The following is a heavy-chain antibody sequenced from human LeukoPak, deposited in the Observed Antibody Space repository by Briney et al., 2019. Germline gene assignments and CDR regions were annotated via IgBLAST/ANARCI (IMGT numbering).Heavy chain of an antibody. J-gene: IGHJ4*02. CDR1: GFTFSDYS. Sequence: GGSLRLSCAASGFTFSDYSMNWIRQAPGKGLEWVSSISSISGHIYYADSVKGRFTISRDNAKNSLYLQMNSLRDEDTAVYYCARSFRAGGDYWGQGTLVTVSS. V-gene: IGHV3-21*06. CDR2: ISSISGHI. D-gene: IGHD4-23*01. CDR3: ARSFRAGGDY.